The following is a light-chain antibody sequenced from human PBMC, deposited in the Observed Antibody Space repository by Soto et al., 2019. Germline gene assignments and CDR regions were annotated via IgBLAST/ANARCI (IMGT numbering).Light chain of an antibody. J-gene: IGLJ2*01. CDR2: EVT. V-gene: IGLV2-8*02. Sequence: QSALTQPPSASRSPGQSVTISCTETSSVVGGYDYVSWYQQQSGKAPKLIIYEVTNRPSGVPDRFSGSKSGNTASLTVSGLQAEDETDYYCSSYAGISNVSFGAGTKLTVL. CDR1: SSVVGGYDY. CDR3: SSYAGISNVS.